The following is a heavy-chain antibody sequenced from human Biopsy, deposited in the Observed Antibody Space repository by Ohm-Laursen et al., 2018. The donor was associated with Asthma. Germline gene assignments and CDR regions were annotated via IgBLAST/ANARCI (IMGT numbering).Heavy chain of an antibody. D-gene: IGHD3-22*01. Sequence: SETLSLTCAVSGGSIRNYYWSWIRQPPGQRLEFIGYIYTSGSTNYNPSLKSRVTISADTSMNQFSLKLSSVTAADTAVYYCARGVVSSGFYFDSWGQGTLVTVSS. V-gene: IGHV4-59*01. J-gene: IGHJ4*02. CDR3: ARGVVSSGFYFDS. CDR2: IYTSGST. CDR1: GGSIRNYY.